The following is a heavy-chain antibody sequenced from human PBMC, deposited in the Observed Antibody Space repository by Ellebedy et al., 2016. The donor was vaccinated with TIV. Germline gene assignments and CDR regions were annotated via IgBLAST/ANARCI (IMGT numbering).Heavy chain of an antibody. CDR2: ISGSGGST. J-gene: IGHJ6*02. D-gene: IGHD3-9*01. CDR3: AKDLESYDILTGYEVCGMDV. V-gene: IGHV3-23*01. Sequence: GESLKISXAASGFTFSSYAMSWVRQAPGKGLEWVSAISGSGGSTYYADSVKGRFTISRDNSKNTLYLQMNSLRAEDTAVYYCAKDLESYDILTGYEVCGMDVWGQGTTVTVSS. CDR1: GFTFSSYA.